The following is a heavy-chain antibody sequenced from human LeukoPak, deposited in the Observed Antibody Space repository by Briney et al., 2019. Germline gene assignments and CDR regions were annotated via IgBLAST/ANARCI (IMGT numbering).Heavy chain of an antibody. CDR3: ARSGSRGDASDI. J-gene: IGHJ3*02. CDR1: GFILNDYG. V-gene: IGHV3-7*03. CDR2: IKQDASER. Sequence: GGSLRLSCAASGFILNDYGMHWVRQAPGKGLEWVANIKQDASERYYVDSVKGRFTISRDNAKNSLYLQMNSLRAEDTAVYYCARSGSRGDASDIWGQGTKVTVPS. D-gene: IGHD5-12*01.